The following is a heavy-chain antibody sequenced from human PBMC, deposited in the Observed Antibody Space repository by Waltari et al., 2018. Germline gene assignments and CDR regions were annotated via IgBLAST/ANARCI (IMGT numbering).Heavy chain of an antibody. J-gene: IGHJ6*03. CDR1: GFSFGSYQ. CDR3: ARVGGYYYYYMDV. D-gene: IGHD3-16*01. CDR2: ITTSDRSI. Sequence: EVQLVLSGGGLLQPGVSLRLSCVASGFSFGSYQMIWVRQALGKGLEWVSYITTSDRSIYYADSVKGRFTISRDNAKNSLYLQMNSLRAEDTAVYYCARVGGYYYYYMDVWGKGTTVTVSS. V-gene: IGHV3-48*03.